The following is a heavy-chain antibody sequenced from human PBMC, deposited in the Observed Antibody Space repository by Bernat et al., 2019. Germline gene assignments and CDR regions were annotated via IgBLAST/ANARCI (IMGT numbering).Heavy chain of an antibody. CDR2: TNQDGSEQ. J-gene: IGHJ4*02. CDR3: AGVDY. Sequence: EVQLVESGGGLVQPGGSLRLSCAGSGFTFSSYWMNWFRQAPGKGWEWVVNTNQDGSEQSCVDSVKCLFTISRDNAKTSVYLQMNSLKAEDTALYYCAGVDYWGQGTLVTVSS. V-gene: IGHV3-7*04. CDR1: GFTFSSYW.